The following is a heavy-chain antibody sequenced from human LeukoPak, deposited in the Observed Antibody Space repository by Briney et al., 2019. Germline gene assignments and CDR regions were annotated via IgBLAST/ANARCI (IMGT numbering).Heavy chain of an antibody. Sequence: ASVKVSCKTSGYTFTDYDITWVRQAPGQGLEWMGRVSPYNGNTYYSQRFQDRVIITKDTSTGTAYMDLRDLRTDDTAMYYCARNGRVRRVVKDLFEYWGQGTLVTVSS. CDR3: ARNGRVRRVVKDLFEY. CDR1: GYTFTDYD. V-gene: IGHV1-18*01. CDR2: VSPYNGNT. D-gene: IGHD3-10*01. J-gene: IGHJ4*02.